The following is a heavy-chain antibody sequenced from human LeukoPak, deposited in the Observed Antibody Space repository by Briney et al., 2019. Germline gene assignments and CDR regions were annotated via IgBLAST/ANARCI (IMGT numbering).Heavy chain of an antibody. CDR2: IYYSGST. V-gene: IGHV4-59*12. CDR1: GGSISSYY. D-gene: IGHD2-2*01. Sequence: PSETLSLTCTVSGGSISSYYWSWIRQPPGKGLEWIGYIYYSGSTNYNPSLKSRVTISVDTSKNQFSLKLSSVSAADTAVYYCARGYCSGSICYADYYYYYMDVWGKGTTVTVSS. J-gene: IGHJ6*03. CDR3: ARGYCSGSICYADYYYYYMDV.